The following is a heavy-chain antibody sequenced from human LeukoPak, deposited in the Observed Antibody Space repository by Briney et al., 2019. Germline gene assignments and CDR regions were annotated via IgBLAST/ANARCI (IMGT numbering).Heavy chain of an antibody. Sequence: SETLSLTCTVSGGSISSYYWSWIRQPPGKGLEWIGYIYYSGSTNYNPSLKSRVTISVDTSKNQFSLKLSSVTAADTAVYYCARRGKGGCYNYWGQGTLATVSS. CDR1: GGSISSYY. V-gene: IGHV4-59*08. D-gene: IGHD2-2*02. CDR3: ARRGKGGCYNY. CDR2: IYYSGST. J-gene: IGHJ4*02.